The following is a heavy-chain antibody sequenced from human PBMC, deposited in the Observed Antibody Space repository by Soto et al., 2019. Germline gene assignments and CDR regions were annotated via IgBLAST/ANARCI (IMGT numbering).Heavy chain of an antibody. Sequence: EVQLLESGGALVQPGGSLRLSCAASGFTFSSYAMSWVRQAPGKGLEWVSAISVSGDITYYADSVKGRFSISRDNSKDTTYLQMNSLRAEDTAIYYCAKDKSRGITVTADYWGQGTLVTVSS. CDR2: ISVSGDIT. J-gene: IGHJ4*02. V-gene: IGHV3-23*01. CDR3: AKDKSRGITVTADY. D-gene: IGHD2-21*02. CDR1: GFTFSSYA.